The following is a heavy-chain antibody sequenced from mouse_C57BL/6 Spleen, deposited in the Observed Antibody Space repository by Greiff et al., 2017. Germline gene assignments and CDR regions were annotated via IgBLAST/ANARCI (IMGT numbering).Heavy chain of an antibody. Sequence: QVTLKVSGPGILQPSQTLSLTCSFSGFSLSTSNMGIGWIRQPSGKGLEWLAHIWWNDDKYYNPSLKSRLTISKDTSNNQVFLKITSADTADTATYYCAQMREDYGSPWYFDVWGTGTTVTVSS. J-gene: IGHJ1*03. CDR1: GFSLSTSNMG. CDR3: AQMREDYGSPWYFDV. CDR2: IWWNDDK. D-gene: IGHD1-1*01. V-gene: IGHV8-5*01.